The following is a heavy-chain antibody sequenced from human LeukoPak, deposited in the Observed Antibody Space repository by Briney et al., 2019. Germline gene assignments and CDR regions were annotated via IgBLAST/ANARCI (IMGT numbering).Heavy chain of an antibody. V-gene: IGHV3-74*01. CDR2: INSDGGST. Sequence: QAGGSLRLSCAASGFTFSNYWVHWVRQDPLKGLVWVSRINSDGGSTGYADSVKGRFTISRDNAKNTLYLQMNSLRAEDTALYYCARGGTSGSLIYWGQGTLVTVSS. CDR1: GFTFSNYW. J-gene: IGHJ4*02. D-gene: IGHD1-26*01. CDR3: ARGGTSGSLIY.